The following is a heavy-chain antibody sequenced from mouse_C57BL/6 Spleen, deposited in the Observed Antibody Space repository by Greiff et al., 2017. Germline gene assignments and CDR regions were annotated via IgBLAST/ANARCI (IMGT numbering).Heavy chain of an antibody. CDR1: GYTFTDYY. V-gene: IGHV1-76*01. J-gene: IGHJ2*01. D-gene: IGHD2-4*01. CDR2: IYPGSGNT. CDR3: ARGEEDDYDVGY. Sequence: QVQLKQSGAELVRPGASVKLSCKASGYTFTDYYINWVKQRPGQGLEWIARIYPGSGNTYYNEKFKGKATLTAEKSSSTAYMQLSSLTSEDSAVYFCARGEEDDYDVGYWGQGTTLTVSS.